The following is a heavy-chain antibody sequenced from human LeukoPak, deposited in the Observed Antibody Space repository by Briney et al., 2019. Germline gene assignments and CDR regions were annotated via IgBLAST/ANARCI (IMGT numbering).Heavy chain of an antibody. Sequence: SETLSLTCAVYGGSFSGYYWSWIRQPPGKGLEWIGEINHSGSTNYNPSLKSRVTMSVDTSKNQFSLKLSSVTAADTAVYYCARGLKLLWFGDPNWFDPWGQGTLVTVSS. J-gene: IGHJ5*02. CDR1: GGSFSGYY. V-gene: IGHV4-34*01. CDR3: ARGLKLLWFGDPNWFDP. D-gene: IGHD3-10*01. CDR2: INHSGST.